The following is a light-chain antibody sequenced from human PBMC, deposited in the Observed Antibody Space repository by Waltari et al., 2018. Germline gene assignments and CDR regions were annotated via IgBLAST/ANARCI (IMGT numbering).Light chain of an antibody. CDR2: TAS. Sequence: DIQMTQSPSPLSASVGDRGTITCRASRTISIYLNWYQQKPGKAPKLLIYTASTLQPGVPSRFSGSGSGTDFTLTISSLQPEDFATYYCQQSHSTPLTFGGGTKVEIK. CDR3: QQSHSTPLT. CDR1: RTISIY. V-gene: IGKV1-39*01. J-gene: IGKJ4*01.